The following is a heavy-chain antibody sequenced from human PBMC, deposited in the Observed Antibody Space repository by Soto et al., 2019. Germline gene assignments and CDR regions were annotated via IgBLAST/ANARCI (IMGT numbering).Heavy chain of an antibody. J-gene: IGHJ4*02. CDR2: ISYDGSNR. D-gene: IGHD6-13*01. CDR1: GFTFSSYG. CDR3: AKDFLGDGSSWYPGY. Sequence: PGGSLRLSCAASGFTFSSYGMHWVRQAPGKGLEWVAVISYDGSNRYYADSVKGRFTISRDNSKNTLYLQMNSLRAEDTAVYYCAKDFLGDGSSWYPGYWGQGTLDTVSS. V-gene: IGHV3-30*18.